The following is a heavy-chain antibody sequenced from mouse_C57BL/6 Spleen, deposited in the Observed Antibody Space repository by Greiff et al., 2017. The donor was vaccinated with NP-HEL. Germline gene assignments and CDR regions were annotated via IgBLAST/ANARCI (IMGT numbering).Heavy chain of an antibody. D-gene: IGHD2-4*01. CDR3: ARAYYDYDVGAMDY. Sequence: VQLQQSGPGLVKPSQSLSLTCSVTGYSITSGYYWNWIRQFPGNKLEWMGYISYDGINNYNPSLKNRISITRDTSKNQLFLKLNSVTTEDTATYYCARAYYDYDVGAMDYWGQVTSVTVSS. J-gene: IGHJ4*01. CDR2: ISYDGIN. V-gene: IGHV3-6*01. CDR1: GYSITSGYY.